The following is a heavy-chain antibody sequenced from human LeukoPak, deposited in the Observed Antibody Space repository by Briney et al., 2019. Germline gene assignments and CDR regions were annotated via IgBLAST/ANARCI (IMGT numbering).Heavy chain of an antibody. D-gene: IGHD6-19*01. CDR1: GGSISSYY. CDR3: ARDSGGWFLGDAFDI. Sequence: SETLSLTCTVSGGSISSYYWSWIRQPPGKGVEWIGYIYYSGSTNYNPSLKSRVTISVDTSKNQFSLKLSSVTAADTAVYYCARDSGGWFLGDAFDIWGQGTMVTVSS. V-gene: IGHV4-59*01. J-gene: IGHJ3*02. CDR2: IYYSGST.